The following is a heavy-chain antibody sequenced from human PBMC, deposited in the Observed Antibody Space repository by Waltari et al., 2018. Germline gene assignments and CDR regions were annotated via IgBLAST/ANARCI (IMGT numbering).Heavy chain of an antibody. J-gene: IGHJ5*02. Sequence: QVQLVQSGAEVKKPGSSVKVSCKASGGTFSSYAISWLRQAPGQGLEWMGGIIPIFGTANYAQKFQGRVTITADESTSTAYMELSSLRSEDTAVYYCARNSKVTIFGVAHNWFDPWGQGTLVTVSS. CDR1: GGTFSSYA. D-gene: IGHD3-3*01. CDR3: ARNSKVTIFGVAHNWFDP. V-gene: IGHV1-69*01. CDR2: IIPIFGTA.